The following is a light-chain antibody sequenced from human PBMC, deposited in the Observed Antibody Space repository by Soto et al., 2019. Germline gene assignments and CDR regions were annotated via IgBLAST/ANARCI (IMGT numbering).Light chain of an antibody. V-gene: IGKV3-15*01. CDR1: QSVSSN. CDR2: GAS. CDR3: QQYKSWPLT. J-gene: IGKJ4*01. Sequence: EIVMTQSTATLSVSPGGRATLSCRASQSVSSNLAWYQQKPGQAPRLLIYGASTRATGFPARFSGSGSGTEFTLTISSLQAEDFAVYYCQQYKSWPLTFGGGTRVEIK.